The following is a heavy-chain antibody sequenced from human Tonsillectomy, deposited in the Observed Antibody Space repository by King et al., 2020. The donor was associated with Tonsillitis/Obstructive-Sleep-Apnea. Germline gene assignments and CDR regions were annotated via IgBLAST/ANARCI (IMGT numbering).Heavy chain of an antibody. V-gene: IGHV4-34*01. Sequence: VQLQQWGAGLLKPSEPLSLTCAVYGGSFSGYYWSWIRQPPGKGLEWIGEINHSGSTNYSPSLKSRVIISVDTSKNQFSLKLTSVTAADTAVYYCARVVVPAALLYSYYYYMDVWGKGTTVTVAS. CDR2: INHSGST. CDR1: GGSFSGYY. D-gene: IGHD2-2*01. CDR3: ARVVVPAALLYSYYYYMDV. J-gene: IGHJ6*03.